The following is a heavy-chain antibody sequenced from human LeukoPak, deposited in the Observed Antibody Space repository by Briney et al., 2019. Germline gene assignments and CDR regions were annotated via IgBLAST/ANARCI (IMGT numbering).Heavy chain of an antibody. V-gene: IGHV3-13*01. CDR2: IGTAGDT. D-gene: IGHD6-25*01. Sequence: PGGSLRLSCAASGFTFSSYDMHWVRQATGKGLECVSAIGTAGDTYYPGSVKGRFTISRENAKNSLYLQMNSLRAGDTAVYYCARVRPGYYYYYGMDVWGQGTTVTVSS. CDR3: ARVRPGYYYYYGMDV. CDR1: GFTFSSYD. J-gene: IGHJ6*02.